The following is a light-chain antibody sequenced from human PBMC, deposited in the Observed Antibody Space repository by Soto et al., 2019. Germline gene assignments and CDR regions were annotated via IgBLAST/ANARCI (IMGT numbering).Light chain of an antibody. CDR2: LRSDGSH. Sequence: QPVLTQSPSASASLGASVKLTCTLSSGHSSYAIAWHQQQPEKGPRYLMKLRSDGSHSKGDGIPDRFSGSSSGAERYLTISSLQSEDEADYYCQTWDIGARVVFGGGTKLTVL. CDR1: SGHSSYA. V-gene: IGLV4-69*01. CDR3: QTWDIGARVV. J-gene: IGLJ2*01.